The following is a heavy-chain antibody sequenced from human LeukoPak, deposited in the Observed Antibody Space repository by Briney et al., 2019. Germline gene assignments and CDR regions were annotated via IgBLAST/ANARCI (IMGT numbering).Heavy chain of an antibody. V-gene: IGHV4-4*07. CDR2: IYTSGST. J-gene: IGHJ5*02. CDR1: GGSISSYY. D-gene: IGHD3-10*01. Sequence: SETLSLTCTVSGGSISSYYWSWIRQPAGKGLEWIGRIYTSGSTNYNPSLKSRVTMSVDTSKNQSSLKLSSVTAADTAVYYCAKEATMVRGLSWFDPWGQGTLVTVSS. CDR3: AKEATMVRGLSWFDP.